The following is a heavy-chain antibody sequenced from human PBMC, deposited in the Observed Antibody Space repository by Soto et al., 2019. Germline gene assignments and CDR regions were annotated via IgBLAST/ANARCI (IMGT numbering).Heavy chain of an antibody. J-gene: IGHJ6*03. CDR2: IRSKAYGGTT. Sequence: GGSLRLSCTASGFTFGDYVMTWFRQAPGKGLEWVGFIRSKAYGGTTEYAAFLKGRFNISRDDSKTIAYLKMNSPNTEDTAVYYCTRGLTGITRLWYYYYMDVWGKGTTVTVSS. V-gene: IGHV3-49*03. CDR1: GFTFGDYV. CDR3: TRGLTGITRLWYYYYMDV. D-gene: IGHD1-7*01.